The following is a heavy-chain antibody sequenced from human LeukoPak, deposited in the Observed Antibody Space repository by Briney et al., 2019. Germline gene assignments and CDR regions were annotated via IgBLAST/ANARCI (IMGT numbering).Heavy chain of an antibody. CDR3: ARDYESPYCSGGSCYIFDY. CDR2: IIPIFGTA. D-gene: IGHD2-15*01. J-gene: IGHJ4*02. Sequence: GASVTVSCKASGGTFSSYAISWVRQAPGQGLEWMGGIIPIFGTANYAQKFQGRVTITADESTSTAYMELSSLRSEDTAVYYRARDYESPYCSGGSCYIFDYWGQGTLVTVSS. CDR1: GGTFSSYA. V-gene: IGHV1-69*13.